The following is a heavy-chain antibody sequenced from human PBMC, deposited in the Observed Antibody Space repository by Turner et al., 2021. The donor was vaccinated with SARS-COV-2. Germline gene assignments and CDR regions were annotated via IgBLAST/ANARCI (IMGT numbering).Heavy chain of an antibody. CDR1: VASISISSYY. D-gene: IGHD5-18*01. J-gene: IGHJ6*02. CDR3: ARLMDTAIDDYGTDV. V-gene: IGHV4-39*01. CDR2: SYYSGSA. Sequence: QLQLKEPAPGLVKPSETLSPTSTVPVASISISSYYWGWIRQPPGKGLGWIGNSYYSGSANYNPSLKSRGTISVDAAKNQFSLKLTSVTAADTAVYYCARLMDTAIDDYGTDVWGQGTTVTVSS.